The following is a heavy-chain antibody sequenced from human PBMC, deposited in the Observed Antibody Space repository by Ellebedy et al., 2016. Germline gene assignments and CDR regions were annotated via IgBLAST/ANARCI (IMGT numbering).Heavy chain of an antibody. D-gene: IGHD3-22*01. J-gene: IGHJ6*02. V-gene: IGHV3-30-3*01. Sequence: GESLKISCAASGFTFSSYAMHWVRQAPGKGLEWVAVISYDGSNKYYADSVKGRFTISRDNSKNTLYLQMNSLRAEDTAVYYCARGITMSGGMDVWGQGTTVTVSS. CDR3: ARGITMSGGMDV. CDR1: GFTFSSYA. CDR2: ISYDGSNK.